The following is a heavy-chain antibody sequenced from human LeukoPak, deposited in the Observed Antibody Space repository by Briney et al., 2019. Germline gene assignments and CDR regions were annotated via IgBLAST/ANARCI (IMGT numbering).Heavy chain of an antibody. CDR3: ARGRHDAFDI. J-gene: IGHJ3*02. CDR2: IIPIFGTA. V-gene: IGHV1-69*06. CDR1: GGTFNSYA. Sequence: ASLKVSCRASGGTFNSYAISWGRRAPGQGLEWMGGIIPIFGTAKYAQKFQGRVTITADKSTSTAYMELRSLRSDDTAVYYCARGRHDAFDIWGQGTMVTVSS.